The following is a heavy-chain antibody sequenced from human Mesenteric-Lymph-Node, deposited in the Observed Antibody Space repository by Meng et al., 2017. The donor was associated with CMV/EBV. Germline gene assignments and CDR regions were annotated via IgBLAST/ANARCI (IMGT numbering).Heavy chain of an antibody. D-gene: IGHD2-2*01. V-gene: IGHV3-74*01. J-gene: IGHJ6*02. CDR3: ASLVVVPADYYDYSMDV. Sequence: GESLKISCDASGFTFSSFWMHWVRQAPGKGLVWVSRITRDGSSTNYADSVKGRFTISRDNAKNSLYLQMNSLRAEDTAVYYCASLVVVPADYYDYSMDVWGQGTTVTVSS. CDR1: GFTFSSFW. CDR2: ITRDGSST.